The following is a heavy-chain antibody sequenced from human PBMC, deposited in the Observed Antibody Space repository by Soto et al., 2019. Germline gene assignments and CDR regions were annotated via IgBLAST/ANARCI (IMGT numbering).Heavy chain of an antibody. D-gene: IGHD5-18*01. CDR1: GGSISSGGYS. Sequence: SETLSLTCAVSGGSISSGGYSWSWIRQPPGKGLEWIGYIYHSGSTYYNPSLKSRVTISVDRSKNQFSLKLSSVTAADTAVYSCARDNGYSYGYTLDHWGQGTLVTVSS. J-gene: IGHJ4*02. CDR3: ARDNGYSYGYTLDH. CDR2: IYHSGST. V-gene: IGHV4-30-2*01.